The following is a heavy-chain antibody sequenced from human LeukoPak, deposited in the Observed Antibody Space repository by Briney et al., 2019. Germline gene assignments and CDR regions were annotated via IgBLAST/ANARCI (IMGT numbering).Heavy chain of an antibody. Sequence: PGGSLRLSCAASGFTFSSYAMSWVRQAPGKGLEWVAVISYDGSNKYYADSVKGRFTISRDNSKNTLYLQMNSLRAEDTAVYYCPQLGPNDYWGQGTLVTVSS. CDR3: PQLGPNDY. D-gene: IGHD3-10*01. V-gene: IGHV3-30-3*01. J-gene: IGHJ4*02. CDR2: ISYDGSNK. CDR1: GFTFSSYA.